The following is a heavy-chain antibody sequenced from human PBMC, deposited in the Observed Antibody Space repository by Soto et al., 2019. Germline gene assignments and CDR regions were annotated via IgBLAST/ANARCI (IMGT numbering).Heavy chain of an antibody. CDR2: INPNSGSI. Sequence: ASVKVSCKASGYTFTGYYMHWVRQAPGQGLEWMGWINPNSGSIKYAQKFQGRVIMTTDTSTSTAYLEVRSLRSDDTAVYYCARDLRVRYFDWPLGFDPWGQGTLGTVSS. CDR1: GYTFTGYY. CDR3: ARDLRVRYFDWPLGFDP. V-gene: IGHV1-2*02. J-gene: IGHJ5*02. D-gene: IGHD3-9*01.